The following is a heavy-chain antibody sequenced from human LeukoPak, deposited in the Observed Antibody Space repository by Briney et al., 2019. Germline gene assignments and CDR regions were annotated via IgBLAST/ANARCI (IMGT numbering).Heavy chain of an antibody. CDR3: TRGVGA. CDR2: IHYRGTT. CDR1: GVSFNNDGYY. J-gene: IGHJ5*02. V-gene: IGHV4-31*03. Sequence: SETLSLTCTVSGVSFNNDGYYWSWPRQHPGRGLEWIGCIHYRGTTYYNPSLKSRVTISIDTAKNQFSLKPTSVTVADTAVYYCTRGVGAWGQGTLVTVSS.